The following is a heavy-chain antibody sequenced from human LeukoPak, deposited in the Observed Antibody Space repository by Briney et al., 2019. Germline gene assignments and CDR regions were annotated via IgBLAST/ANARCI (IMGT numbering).Heavy chain of an antibody. CDR1: GYSFTNYW. D-gene: IGHD3-22*01. CDR2: IYPGDSNT. V-gene: IGHV5-51*01. CDR3: ARPHSAYELSFDP. J-gene: IGHJ5*02. Sequence: GESLQISCKGSGYSFTNYWIGWVRQMPGKGLEWMGIIYPGDSNTRYSPSFQGQVTISADKSISTTYLHWSSLKASDTAIYYCARPHSAYELSFDPWGQGTLVTVSS.